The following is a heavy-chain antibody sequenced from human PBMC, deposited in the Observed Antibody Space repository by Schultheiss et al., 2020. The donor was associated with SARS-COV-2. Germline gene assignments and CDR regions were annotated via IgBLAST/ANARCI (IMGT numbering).Heavy chain of an antibody. V-gene: IGHV1-58*02. CDR2: IVVGSGNT. Sequence: SVKVSCKASGFTFTSSAMQWVRQARGQRLEWIGWIVVGSGNTNYAQKFQERVTITRDMSTSTAYMELSSLRSEDTAIYYCAKDRVRNDFLNFHFDQWGQGTLVTVSS. J-gene: IGHJ4*02. CDR1: GFTFTSSA. CDR3: AKDRVRNDFLNFHFDQ. D-gene: IGHD1-1*01.